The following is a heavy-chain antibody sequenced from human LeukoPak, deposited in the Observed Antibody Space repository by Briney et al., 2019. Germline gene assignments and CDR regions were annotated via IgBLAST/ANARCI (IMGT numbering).Heavy chain of an antibody. V-gene: IGHV3-30*18. CDR2: ISYDGSNK. CDR3: AKDLGYSYGITDY. J-gene: IGHJ4*02. Sequence: GRSLRLSCAASGFTFSSYGMHWVRQAPGKGLEWVAVISYDGSNKYYADSVKGRFTISRDNSKNTLYLQMNSLRAEDTAVYYCAKDLGYSYGITDYWGQGTLVTVSS. D-gene: IGHD5-18*01. CDR1: GFTFSSYG.